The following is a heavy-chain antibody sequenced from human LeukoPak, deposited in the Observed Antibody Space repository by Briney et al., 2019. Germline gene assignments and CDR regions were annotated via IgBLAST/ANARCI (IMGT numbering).Heavy chain of an antibody. CDR3: ARDRAQSPYGSGSWPDAFDI. CDR2: ISGSGGNT. V-gene: IGHV3-23*01. J-gene: IGHJ3*02. Sequence: SGGSLRLSCAASGFTFSSYAMSWVRQAPGKGLEWVSAISGSGGNTYYADSVKGRFTISRDNSKNTLYLQMNSLRAEDTAVYYCARDRAQSPYGSGSWPDAFDIWGQGTMVTVSS. CDR1: GFTFSSYA. D-gene: IGHD3-10*01.